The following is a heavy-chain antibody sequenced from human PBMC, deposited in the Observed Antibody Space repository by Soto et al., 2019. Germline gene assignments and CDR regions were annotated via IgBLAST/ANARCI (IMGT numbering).Heavy chain of an antibody. CDR2: ISYDGSNK. CDR1: GFTFSSYA. CDR3: ARDSCGGGSCAYFDY. Sequence: GGSLRLSCAASGFTFSSYAMHWVRQAPGKGLEWVAVISYDGSNKYYADSVKGRFTISRDNSKNTLYLQMNSLRAEDTAVYYCARDSCGGGSCAYFDYWGQGTLVTVSS. J-gene: IGHJ4*02. D-gene: IGHD2-15*01. V-gene: IGHV3-30-3*01.